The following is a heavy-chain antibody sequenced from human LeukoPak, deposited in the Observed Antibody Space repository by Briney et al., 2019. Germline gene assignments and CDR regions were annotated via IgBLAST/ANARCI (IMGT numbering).Heavy chain of an antibody. D-gene: IGHD6-25*01. CDR2: ISSSSSTI. CDR3: ARQQRKYYYMDV. Sequence: GGSLRLSCAASGFTFSSYSMNWVRQAPGKGLEWVSYISSSSSTIYYADSVKGRFTISRDNAKNSLYLQMNSLRAEDTAVYYCARQQRKYYYMDVWGKGTRVTASS. V-gene: IGHV3-48*04. CDR1: GFTFSSYS. J-gene: IGHJ6*03.